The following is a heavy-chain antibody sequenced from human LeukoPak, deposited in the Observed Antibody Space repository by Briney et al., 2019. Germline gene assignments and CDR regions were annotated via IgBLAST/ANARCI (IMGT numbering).Heavy chain of an antibody. CDR1: GFTFDTYS. Sequence: GGSLRLSCVASGFTFDTYSMNWIRQAPGKGLEWTSCITDDSKTMYYADSVKGRFTISRDNAKNALYLQMNSLRGEDTAVYYCARPHVDTATPGDYYGMDVWGQGTTVTVSS. CDR3: ARPHVDTATPGDYYGMDV. V-gene: IGHV3-48*04. J-gene: IGHJ6*02. D-gene: IGHD5-18*01. CDR2: ITDDSKTM.